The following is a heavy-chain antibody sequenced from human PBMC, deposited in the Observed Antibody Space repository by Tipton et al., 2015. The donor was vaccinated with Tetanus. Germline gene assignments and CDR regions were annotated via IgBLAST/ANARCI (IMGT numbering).Heavy chain of an antibody. CDR1: GFTFDDYA. CDR3: AKDRKDWYYSPFEY. CDR2: ISWNSGTI. J-gene: IGHJ4*02. V-gene: IGHV3-9*01. Sequence: QLVQSGGGLVQPGRSLRLSCAASGFTFDDYAMHWVRQAPGKGLEWVSGISWNSGTIDYADSVKGRFTMSRDNAKNSLYLQMNSLRAEDTAFYYCAKDRKDWYYSPFEYWGQGALVIVSS. D-gene: IGHD1-7*01.